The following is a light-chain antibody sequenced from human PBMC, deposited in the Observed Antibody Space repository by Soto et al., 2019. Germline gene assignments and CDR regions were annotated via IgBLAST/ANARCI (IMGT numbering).Light chain of an antibody. CDR3: MQALQTPRT. J-gene: IGKJ2*02. CDR1: QSLLHSNGYNS. Sequence: DIVMTQSPLSLPVTPGEPASISCRSSQSLLHSNGYNSLDWYLQKPGQSPQLLIYLGSNRASGVPDRFSGSGSGTDFTLKISRVEAEDVWVYYCMQALQTPRTFGQGTKLEIK. V-gene: IGKV2-28*01. CDR2: LGS.